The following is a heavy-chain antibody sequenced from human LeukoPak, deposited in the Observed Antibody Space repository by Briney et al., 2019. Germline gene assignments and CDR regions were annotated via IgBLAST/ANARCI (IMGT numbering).Heavy chain of an antibody. CDR3: ARGSSGWLYYYYYGTDV. CDR2: ISSSATFI. CDR1: GFTFSSYS. J-gene: IGHJ6*02. V-gene: IGHV3-21*01. Sequence: GGSLRLSCAASGFTFSSYSMNWVRQAPGKGLEWVSSISSSATFIYYAVSVKGRFTISRDSAKQSLYLQMNSLRAEDTAVYYCARGSSGWLYYYYYGTDVWGQGTTVTVSS. D-gene: IGHD6-19*01.